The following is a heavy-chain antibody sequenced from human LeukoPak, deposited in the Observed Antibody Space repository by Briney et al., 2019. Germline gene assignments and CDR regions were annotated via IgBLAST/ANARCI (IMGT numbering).Heavy chain of an antibody. CDR3: ARDRYSSSYENYYFEY. Sequence: ASVKVSCKASGYTFTRYYMHWVRQAPGQELEWMGIINPSGGSTSYAQKFEGRVTMTRDTSTSTVYMELSSLRSEDTAVYYCARDRYSSSYENYYFEYWGQGTLVTVSS. V-gene: IGHV1-46*01. D-gene: IGHD6-6*01. CDR1: GYTFTRYY. CDR2: INPSGGST. J-gene: IGHJ4*02.